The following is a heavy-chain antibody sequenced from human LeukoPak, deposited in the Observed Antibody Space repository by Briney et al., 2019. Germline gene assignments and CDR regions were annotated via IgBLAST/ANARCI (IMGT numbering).Heavy chain of an antibody. D-gene: IGHD2/OR15-2a*01. CDR1: GGSFSGYY. CDR2: INHSGSS. CDR3: ARVLGAFDI. V-gene: IGHV4-34*01. Sequence: SETLSLTCAVYGGSFSGYYWSWIRQPPGEGLEWIGEINHSGSSNYNPSLKSRVTISVDTSKNQFSLKLNSVTAADTAVYYCARVLGAFDIWGQGTMVTVSS. J-gene: IGHJ3*02.